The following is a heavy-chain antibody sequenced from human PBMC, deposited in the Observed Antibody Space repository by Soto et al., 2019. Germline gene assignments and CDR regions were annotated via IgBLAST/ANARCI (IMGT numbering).Heavy chain of an antibody. V-gene: IGHV3-30-3*01. D-gene: IGHD1-7*01. Sequence: PGGSLRLSCAASGFTFSSYAMHWVRQAPGKGLEWVAVISYDGSNKYYADSVKGRFTISRDNSKNTLYLQMNSLRAEDTAVYYCARDGTNWNYAGSGEEEDYSGQGTLVTVSS. CDR1: GFTFSSYA. CDR3: ARDGTNWNYAGSGEEEDY. J-gene: IGHJ4*02. CDR2: ISYDGSNK.